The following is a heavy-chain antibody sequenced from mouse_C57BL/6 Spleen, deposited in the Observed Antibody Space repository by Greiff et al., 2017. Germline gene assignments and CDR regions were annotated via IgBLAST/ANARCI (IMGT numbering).Heavy chain of an antibody. D-gene: IGHD2-2*01. CDR2: IYPGSGST. CDR1: GYTFTSYW. J-gene: IGHJ4*01. V-gene: IGHV1-55*01. Sequence: QVQLQQPGAELVKPGASVKMSCKASGYTFTSYWITWVKQRPGQGLEWIGDIYPGSGSTNSNAKFKSKATLTVDTSSSTAYMQLSSLTSEDSAVYYCAGGLRRPYAMDYWGQGTSVTVSS. CDR3: AGGLRRPYAMDY.